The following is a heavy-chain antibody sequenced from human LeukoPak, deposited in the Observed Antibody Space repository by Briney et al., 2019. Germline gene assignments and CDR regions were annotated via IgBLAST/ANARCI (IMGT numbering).Heavy chain of an antibody. CDR3: ARDDGTAASRGFDY. CDR2: INPNSGGT. CDR1: GYTFTGYY. Sequence: ASVKVSCKASGYTFTGYYMHWVRQAPGQGREWMGWINPNSGGTNYAQKFQGRVTMTRETSISTAYMELSRLRSDDTAVYYCARDDGTAASRGFDYWGQGTLVTVSS. D-gene: IGHD6-13*01. J-gene: IGHJ4*02. V-gene: IGHV1-2*02.